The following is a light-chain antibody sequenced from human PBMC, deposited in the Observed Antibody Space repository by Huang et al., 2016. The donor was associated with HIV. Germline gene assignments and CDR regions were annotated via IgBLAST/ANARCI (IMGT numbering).Light chain of an antibody. V-gene: IGKV1-NL1*01. CDR2: GAS. J-gene: IGKJ1*01. CDR3: QQYFTTPQT. CDR1: QDIRNT. Sequence: DIQMTQSPSSLSASVGDRVTITCRASQDIRNTLAGYQQKPGKPPRLLLYGASTLDFGVPSRFAGSGSGTDYTLTISSLQAEDFATYHCQQYFTTPQTFGQGTKVEVK.